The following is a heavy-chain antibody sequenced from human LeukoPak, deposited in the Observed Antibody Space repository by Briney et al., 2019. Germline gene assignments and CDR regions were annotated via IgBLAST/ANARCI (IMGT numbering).Heavy chain of an antibody. V-gene: IGHV3-15*01. CDR1: GFSFSNAW. J-gene: IGHJ4*02. CDR2: IKSKTDGRTT. Sequence: GGSLRLSCAASGFSFSNAWVSWVRQAPGKWLEWDGRIKSKTDGRTTNYSAAVKGRFTISSDASNNSLYLQMNSLTAEDTAVYYCTTYTMVRGVIVSYWGQGTLVTVSS. CDR3: TTYTMVRGVIVSY. D-gene: IGHD3-10*01.